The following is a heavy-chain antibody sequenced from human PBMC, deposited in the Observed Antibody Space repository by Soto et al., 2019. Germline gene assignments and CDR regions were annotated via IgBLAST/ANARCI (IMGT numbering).Heavy chain of an antibody. V-gene: IGHV1-69*01. CDR3: AKKLGIDPFGSYGLDV. J-gene: IGHJ6*02. CDR2: IIPISSTT. CDR1: GGNFITFA. D-gene: IGHD7-27*01. Sequence: QVELVQSGAEVKKPGSSVKVSCKASGGNFITFAISWVRQAPGQGLEWMGEIIPISSTTKSAHTFQDRVTSYADGSSSTVHMELRSLTSEDTAMYCCAKKLGIDPFGSYGLDVWGPGTKVTVSS.